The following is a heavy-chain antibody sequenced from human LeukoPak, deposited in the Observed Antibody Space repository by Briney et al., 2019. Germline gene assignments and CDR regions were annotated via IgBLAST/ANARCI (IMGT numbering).Heavy chain of an antibody. CDR1: GGSISSYY. J-gene: IGHJ3*02. CDR3: ARGELGPYDDAFDI. V-gene: IGHV4-59*01. CDR2: IYYSGST. Sequence: PSETLSLTCTVSGGSISSYYWSWIRQHPGKGLEWIGYIYYSGSTYYNPSLKSRVTISVDTSKNQISLKLSSVTAADTAVYYCARGELGPYDDAFDIWGQGTMVTVSS. D-gene: IGHD3-3*01.